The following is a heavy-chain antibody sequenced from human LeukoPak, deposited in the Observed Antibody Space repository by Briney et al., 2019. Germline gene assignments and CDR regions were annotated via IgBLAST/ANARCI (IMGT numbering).Heavy chain of an antibody. CDR1: GYSFSDYY. V-gene: IGHV1-2*02. J-gene: IGHJ3*02. D-gene: IGHD7-27*01. Sequence: ASVKVSCKPSGYSFSDYYIHWVRQAPGQGLEWMGWINPNSGGTNHAQEFQGRVTMTRDTSINTAYMELTRLNFDYTAVSYCAILLGLSGGLVYAFDIWGQGTMVTVSS. CDR2: INPNSGGT. CDR3: AILLGLSGGLVYAFDI.